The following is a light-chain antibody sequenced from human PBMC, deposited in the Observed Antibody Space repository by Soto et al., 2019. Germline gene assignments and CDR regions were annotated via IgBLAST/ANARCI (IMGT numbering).Light chain of an antibody. Sequence: DIQITQSPSTLSASVGYRFTITCRASQSISSWLAWYQQKPGKAPKLLIYDASSLESGVPSRFSDSGSGTEFTLTISSLQPDDFATYYCQQYNSYSLAFGQGTRVDIK. V-gene: IGKV1-5*01. CDR1: QSISSW. CDR3: QQYNSYSLA. CDR2: DAS. J-gene: IGKJ1*01.